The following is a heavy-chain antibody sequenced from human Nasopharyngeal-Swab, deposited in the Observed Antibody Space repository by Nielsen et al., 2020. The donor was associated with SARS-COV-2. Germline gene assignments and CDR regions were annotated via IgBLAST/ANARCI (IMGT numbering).Heavy chain of an antibody. CDR2: IKQDGSEK. CDR3: ARDFYGSGSYYNAYGMDV. Sequence: VRQAPGKGLEWVANIKQDGSEKYYVDSVKGRITISRDNAKNSLYLQMNSLRAEDTAVYYCARDFYGSGSYYNAYGMDVWGQGTTVTVSS. V-gene: IGHV3-7*01. D-gene: IGHD3-10*01. J-gene: IGHJ6*02.